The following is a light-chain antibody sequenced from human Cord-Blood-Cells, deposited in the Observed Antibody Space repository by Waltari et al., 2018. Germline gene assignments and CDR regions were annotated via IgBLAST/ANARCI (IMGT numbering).Light chain of an antibody. CDR2: GAS. CDR3: QQYKNWPPYT. V-gene: IGKV3-15*01. CDR1: QSVSSN. Sequence: EIVMTQSPATLSVSPGERATLSCRASQSVSSNLAWYQQKPGQAPRLLIYGASTRATGIPARFSGSGSGTEVTLTISSLQSEDCAVYYCQQYKNWPPYTFGQGTKLEIK. J-gene: IGKJ2*01.